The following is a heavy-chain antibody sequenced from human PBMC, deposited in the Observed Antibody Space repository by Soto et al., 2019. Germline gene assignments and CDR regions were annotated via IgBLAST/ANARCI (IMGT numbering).Heavy chain of an antibody. D-gene: IGHD4-4*01. CDR2: ISYDGSNQ. CDR3: AREMAAPTDYYSGLDV. CDR1: GFTFSNYA. V-gene: IGHV3-30-3*01. Sequence: QVHLVESGGDVVQPGRSLRLSCVASGFTFSNYAIHWVRQAPGKGLEWVAIISYDGSNQYYADSVKGQFSMSIDNSKKSLYMQIDSLSTGDTDVYYCAREMAAPTDYYSGLDVWGQGTTVTVSS. J-gene: IGHJ6*02.